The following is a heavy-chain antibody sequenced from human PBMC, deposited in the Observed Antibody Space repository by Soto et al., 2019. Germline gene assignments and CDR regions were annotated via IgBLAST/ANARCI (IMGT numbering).Heavy chain of an antibody. V-gene: IGHV4-4*07. CDR1: GGSISSYY. CDR3: ARDYYGSGSYLWDY. Sequence: SETLSLTCTVSGGSISSYYWSWIRQPAGKGLEWIGRIYTSGSTNYNPSLKSRVTMSVDTSKSQFSLKLSSVTAADTAVYYCARDYYGSGSYLWDYWGQGTLVTVSS. D-gene: IGHD3-10*01. CDR2: IYTSGST. J-gene: IGHJ4*02.